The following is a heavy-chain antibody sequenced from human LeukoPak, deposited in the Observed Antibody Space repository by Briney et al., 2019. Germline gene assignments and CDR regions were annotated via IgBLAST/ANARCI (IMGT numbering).Heavy chain of an antibody. Sequence: SETLSLTCTVSGGSISSYYWSWIRQPPGKGLEWIGYIYYSGSTNYNPSLKSRVTISVDTSKNQFSLKLSSVTAADTAVYYCARYYDSSGYYPSHFHYWGQGTLVTVSS. CDR1: GGSISSYY. J-gene: IGHJ4*02. D-gene: IGHD3-22*01. V-gene: IGHV4-59*08. CDR3: ARYYDSSGYYPSHFHY. CDR2: IYYSGST.